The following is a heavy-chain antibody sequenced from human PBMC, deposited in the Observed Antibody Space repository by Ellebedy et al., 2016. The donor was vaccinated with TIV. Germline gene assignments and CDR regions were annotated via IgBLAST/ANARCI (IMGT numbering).Heavy chain of an antibody. CDR2: VSTESSTI. D-gene: IGHD2-21*02. CDR1: GFTFSSYA. Sequence: PGGSLRLSCAGSGFTFSSYAMNRVRQAPGKGLEWLSYVSTESSTILYADSVKGRFTITRDNAKNSLYLQMNSLRVEDTALYYCARGLSPLVAVTARGPCDYWGQGILVSVSS. V-gene: IGHV3-48*01. J-gene: IGHJ4*02. CDR3: ARGLSPLVAVTARGPCDY.